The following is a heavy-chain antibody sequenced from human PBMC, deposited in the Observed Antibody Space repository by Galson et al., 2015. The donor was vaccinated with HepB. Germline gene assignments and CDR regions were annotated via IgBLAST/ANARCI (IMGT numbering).Heavy chain of an antibody. CDR2: INAGNGNT. V-gene: IGHV1-3*01. Sequence: SVKVSCKASGYTFTSYAIHWVRQAPGQRLEWMGWINAGNGNTKYSQKFQGRVTITRDTSASTAYMELSSLRSEDTTVYYCAKSPSRSWSEFDIWGQGTMVIVSS. J-gene: IGHJ3*02. CDR3: AKSPSRSWSEFDI. CDR1: GYTFTSYA. D-gene: IGHD6-13*01.